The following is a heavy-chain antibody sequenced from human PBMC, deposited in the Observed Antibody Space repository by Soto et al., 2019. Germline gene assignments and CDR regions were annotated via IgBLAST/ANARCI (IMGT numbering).Heavy chain of an antibody. J-gene: IGHJ4*02. CDR3: APRATITGIDY. CDR2: IYWNDDK. V-gene: IGHV2-5*01. Sequence: YGPTLVNPTQTLTLTCPFSGFSLSTSGMVVGWIRQPPGKAPEWLAFIYWNDDKRYSPSLRNRLTITKDTSKNQVVLIMTNIDPEDTATYGCAPRATITGIDYWGQGTLVTGSS. D-gene: IGHD5-12*01. CDR1: GFSLSTSGMV.